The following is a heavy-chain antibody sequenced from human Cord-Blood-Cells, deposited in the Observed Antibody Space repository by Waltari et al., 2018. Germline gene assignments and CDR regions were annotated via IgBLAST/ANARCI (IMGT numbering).Heavy chain of an antibody. D-gene: IGHD2-15*01. CDR2: INHSGST. CDR3: ARLVVVVASFDL. V-gene: IGHV4-34*01. J-gene: IGHJ2*01. Sequence: QVQLQQWGAGLLKPSETLSLTCAGYGGSFSGYYWSWIRQPPGKGLEWIGEINHSGSTNYNPSLKSRVTISVDTSKNQFSLKLSSVTAADTAVYYCARLVVVVASFDLWGRGTLVTVSS. CDR1: GGSFSGYY.